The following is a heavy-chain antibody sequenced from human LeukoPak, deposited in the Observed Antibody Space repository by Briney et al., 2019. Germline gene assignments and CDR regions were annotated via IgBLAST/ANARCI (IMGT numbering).Heavy chain of an antibody. J-gene: IGHJ5*02. V-gene: IGHV4-34*01. CDR1: GGSFSGYY. Sequence: SETLSLTCAVYGGSFSGYYWSWIRQPPGKGLEWIGEINHSGSTNYNPSLKSRVTISVDTSKNQFSLKLSSVTAADTAVYYCARGVDYGGNSGHWFDPWGQGTLVTVSS. D-gene: IGHD4-23*01. CDR2: INHSGST. CDR3: ARGVDYGGNSGHWFDP.